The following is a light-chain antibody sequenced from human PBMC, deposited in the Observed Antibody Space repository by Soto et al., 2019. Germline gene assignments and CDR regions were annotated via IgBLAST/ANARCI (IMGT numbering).Light chain of an antibody. CDR2: EVS. CDR1: SSAVGAYDY. CDR3: SSYTSSSTRV. V-gene: IGLV2-14*03. Sequence: QSVLTQPASVSGSPGQSITISCTGTSSAVGAYDYVSWYQQRPDKAPKLMIYEVSNRPSGVSNRFSGSKSVNTATLTISGLQTEDEADYYCSSYTSSSTRVFGTGTKVTVL. J-gene: IGLJ1*01.